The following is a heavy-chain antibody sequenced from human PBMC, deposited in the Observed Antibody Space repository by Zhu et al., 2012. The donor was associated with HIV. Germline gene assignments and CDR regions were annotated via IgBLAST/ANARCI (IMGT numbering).Heavy chain of an antibody. Sequence: QVHLQESGPGLVKPSETLSLICTVSGGSISRSNYYWGWIRQPPGKGLEWIGSIYYSGSTFYNPSLKSRVTISMDTSKNQFSLKLRSVTAADTAVYYCASRYCSSSSCLYDYWGQGTLVTVSS. CDR1: GGSISRSNYY. CDR3: ASRYCSSSSCLYDY. V-gene: IGHV4-39*01. J-gene: IGHJ4*02. CDR2: IYYSGST. D-gene: IGHD2-2*01.